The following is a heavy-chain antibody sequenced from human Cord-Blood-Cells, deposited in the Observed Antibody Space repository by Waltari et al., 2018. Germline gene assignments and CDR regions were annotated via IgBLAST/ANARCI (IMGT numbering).Heavy chain of an antibody. CDR3: ARQPVDIVATIDY. CDR1: GGPISSSSYY. D-gene: IGHD5-12*01. Sequence: QLQLQESGPGLVTPSETLSLTCTVSGGPISSSSYYWGWIRQPPGKGLEGIGSIYYSGSTYYNPSLKSRVTISVDTSKNQFSLKLSSVTAADTAVYYCARQPVDIVATIDYWGQGTLVTVSS. J-gene: IGHJ4*02. V-gene: IGHV4-39*01. CDR2: IYYSGST.